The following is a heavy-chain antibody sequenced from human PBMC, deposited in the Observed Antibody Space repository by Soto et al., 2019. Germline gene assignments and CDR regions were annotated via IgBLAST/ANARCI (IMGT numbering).Heavy chain of an antibody. V-gene: IGHV3-30-3*01. D-gene: IGHD2-2*01. J-gene: IGHJ5*02. CDR3: ARDQLAAMPPYNWFDP. CDR2: ISYDGSNK. Sequence: QVQLVESGGGVVQPGRSLRLSCAASGFTFSSYAMHWVRQAPGKGLEWVAVISYDGSNKYYADSVKGRFTISRDNSKNTLYLQMNSLRAEDTAVYYCARDQLAAMPPYNWFDPWGQGTLVTVSS. CDR1: GFTFSSYA.